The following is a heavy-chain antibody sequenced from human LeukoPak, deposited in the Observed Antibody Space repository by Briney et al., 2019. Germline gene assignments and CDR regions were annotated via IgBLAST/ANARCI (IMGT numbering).Heavy chain of an antibody. CDR2: FDPEDGET. CDR1: GYTLTELS. D-gene: IGHD5-12*01. V-gene: IGHV1-24*01. J-gene: IGHJ4*02. Sequence: ASVKVSCKVSGYTLTELSMHWVRQAPGEGLEWMGGFDPEDGETIYAQKFQGRVTMTEDTSTDTAYMELSSLRSEDTAVYYCARGVPEYSGYDRWYFDYWGQGTLVTVSS. CDR3: ARGVPEYSGYDRWYFDY.